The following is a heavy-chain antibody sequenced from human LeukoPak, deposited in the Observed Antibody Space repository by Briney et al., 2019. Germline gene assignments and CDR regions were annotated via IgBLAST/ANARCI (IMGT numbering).Heavy chain of an antibody. CDR3: ARSFAVAGHDAFDI. V-gene: IGHV6-1*01. Sequence: SQTLSLTCAISGDSFSSNSAAWNWIRQSPSRGLEWLGRTYHRSKWYNDYAVSVERRITINPDTTNNPFFQMMKSVSPEDTAVYYCARSFAVAGHDAFDIWGQGTMVTVSS. J-gene: IGHJ3*02. CDR1: GDSFSSNSAA. CDR2: TYHRSKWYN. D-gene: IGHD6-19*01.